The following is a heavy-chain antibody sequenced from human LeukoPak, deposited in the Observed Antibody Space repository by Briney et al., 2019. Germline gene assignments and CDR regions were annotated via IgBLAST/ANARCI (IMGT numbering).Heavy chain of an antibody. D-gene: IGHD3-10*01. CDR3: ARKGSGVLWFGEWDYYFDY. Sequence: GGSLRLSCAASRFTFSSYWMSWVRQAPGKGLEWVANIKQDGSEKYYVDSLKGRFTISRDNAKNSLYLQMNSLRAEDTAVYYCARKGSGVLWFGEWDYYFDYWGQGTLVTVSS. J-gene: IGHJ4*02. CDR1: RFTFSSYW. V-gene: IGHV3-7*01. CDR2: IKQDGSEK.